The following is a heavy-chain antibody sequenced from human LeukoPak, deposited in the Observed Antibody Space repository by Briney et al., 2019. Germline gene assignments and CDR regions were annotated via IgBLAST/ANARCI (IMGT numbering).Heavy chain of an antibody. D-gene: IGHD3-10*01. CDR1: GFTFSSYA. V-gene: IGHV3-30-3*01. CDR3: AREVYYGSGRYYYYFDY. Sequence: GRSLRLSCAASGFTFSSYALHWVRQAPGKGLEWVAVISYDGSNKYFADSVKGRFTISRDNSKNTLYLQMNSLRAEDTAVYYCAREVYYGSGRYYYYFDYWGQGTLVTVSS. CDR2: ISYDGSNK. J-gene: IGHJ4*02.